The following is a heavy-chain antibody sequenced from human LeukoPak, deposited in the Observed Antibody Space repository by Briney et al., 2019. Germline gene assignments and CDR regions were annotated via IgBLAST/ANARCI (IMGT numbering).Heavy chain of an antibody. J-gene: IGHJ5*02. D-gene: IGHD2-2*03. CDR3: ARVMDIVVVPAAAEGGWFDP. CDR2: INPNSGGT. CDR1: GYTFTGYY. Sequence: ASVKVSCKASGYTFTGYYMHWVRQAPGQGLEWMGWINPNSGGTNYAQKFQGRVTMTRDTSISTAYMELSRLRSDDTAVYYCARVMDIVVVPAAAEGGWFDPWGQGTLVTVSS. V-gene: IGHV1-2*02.